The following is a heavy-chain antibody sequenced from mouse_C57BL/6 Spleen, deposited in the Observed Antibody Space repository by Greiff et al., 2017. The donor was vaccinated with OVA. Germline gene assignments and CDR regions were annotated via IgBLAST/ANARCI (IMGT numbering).Heavy chain of an antibody. J-gene: IGHJ4*01. Sequence: QVQLQQSGAELVRPGSSVKLSCKASGYTFTSYWMHWVKQRPIQGLEWIGNIDPSGSETHYTQKFKDKATLTVDNSSSTAYMQLSSLTSEDSAVDDYSRFFREAMDYWGQGTSVTVSS. CDR1: GYTFTSYW. V-gene: IGHV1-52*01. CDR2: IDPSGSET. CDR3: SRFFREAMDY.